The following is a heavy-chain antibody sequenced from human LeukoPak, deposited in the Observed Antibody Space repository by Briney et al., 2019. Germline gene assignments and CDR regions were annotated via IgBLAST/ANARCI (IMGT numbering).Heavy chain of an antibody. CDR1: GFTFSIYG. Sequence: GGSLRLSCTASGFTFSIYGMYWVHQAPGKGLEWVAFIRHDGTIKYYADSVKGRFTISRDNSENTLYLQLNSLRAEDTAVYYCAKDSLTDIDYWGQGTLVTVSS. CDR2: IRHDGTIK. D-gene: IGHD3-9*01. CDR3: AKDSLTDIDY. J-gene: IGHJ4*02. V-gene: IGHV3-30*02.